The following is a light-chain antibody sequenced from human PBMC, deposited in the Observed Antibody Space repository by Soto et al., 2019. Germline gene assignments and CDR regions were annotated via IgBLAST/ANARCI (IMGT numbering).Light chain of an antibody. CDR3: SSYAGSNGV. J-gene: IGLJ1*01. CDR2: EVS. V-gene: IGLV2-8*01. Sequence: QSVLTQPPSASGSPGQSVTISCTGTSSDVGGYNYVSWYQQHPGKATKLMIYEVSKRPSGVPDRYSGSKSGNTASLTVSGLQAEDEADYYCSSYAGSNGVFGTGTKVTVL. CDR1: SSDVGGYNY.